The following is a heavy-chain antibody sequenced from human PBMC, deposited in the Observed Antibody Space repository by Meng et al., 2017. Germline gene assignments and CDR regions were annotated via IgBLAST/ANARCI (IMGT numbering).Heavy chain of an antibody. CDR2: IYWYDDR. J-gene: IGHJ4*02. CDR1: GFSLSTSGVA. CDR3: ARTDYEMPTNY. D-gene: IGHD5-24*01. V-gene: IGHV2-5*01. Sequence: SGPTLVKPTQTLTLTCTFSGFSLSTSGVAVGWIRQPPGKTLEWLALIYWYDDRRYSPSLRSRLTITKDTSKNQVVLTMTNMDPVDTATYYCARTDYEMPTNYWGQGTLVTVSS.